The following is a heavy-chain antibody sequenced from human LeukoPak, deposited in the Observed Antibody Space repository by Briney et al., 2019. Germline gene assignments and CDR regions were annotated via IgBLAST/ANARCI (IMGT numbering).Heavy chain of an antibody. Sequence: PGGSLRLSCAASGFTFSSYAVSWVRQAPGKGLEWVSAISGSGGSTYYADSVKGRFTISRDNSKNTLYLQMNSLRAEDTAVYYCAKQFWVTQRYNWSDPWGQGTLVTVSS. CDR2: ISGSGGST. CDR1: GFTFSSYA. D-gene: IGHD2-21*02. CDR3: AKQFWVTQRYNWSDP. J-gene: IGHJ5*02. V-gene: IGHV3-23*01.